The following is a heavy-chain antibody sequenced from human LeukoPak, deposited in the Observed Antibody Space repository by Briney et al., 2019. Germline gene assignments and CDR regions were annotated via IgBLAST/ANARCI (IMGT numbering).Heavy chain of an antibody. J-gene: IGHJ5*02. Sequence: ASVKVSCKASGYTFTGYYMHWVRQAPGQGLEWMGRINPNSGGTNYAQKFQGRVTMTRDTSISTAYMELSRLRSDDTAVYCCARDKSGAAGTGWFDPWGQGTLVTVSS. CDR3: ARDKSGAAGTGWFDP. V-gene: IGHV1-2*06. CDR2: INPNSGGT. CDR1: GYTFTGYY. D-gene: IGHD6-13*01.